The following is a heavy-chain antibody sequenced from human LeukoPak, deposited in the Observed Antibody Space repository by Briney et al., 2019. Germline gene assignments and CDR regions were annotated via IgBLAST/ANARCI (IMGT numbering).Heavy chain of an antibody. V-gene: IGHV4-61*01. Sequence: SETLSLTCTVSGGSVSSGSYYWSWIPQPPGKGLEWIVYIYYSEITNYNPSLMRRVTISVDTSKKQFSLKLSSVTAADTAVYYCARFFGGKHYYGSGGYDAFDIWGQGTMVTVSS. D-gene: IGHD3-10*01. CDR1: GGSVSSGSYY. J-gene: IGHJ3*02. CDR3: ARFFGGKHYYGSGGYDAFDI. CDR2: IYYSEIT.